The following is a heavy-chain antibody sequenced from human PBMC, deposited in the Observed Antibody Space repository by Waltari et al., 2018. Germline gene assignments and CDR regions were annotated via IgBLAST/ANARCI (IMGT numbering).Heavy chain of an antibody. Sequence: EVRLAESGGGLVKPGGSLRLSCIASGFEFSDWDLNWVRQTPGAGLGWVQSIGGTHSNIFYAESLKGRFIVSRDNAKSSLYLQMDNLRAEGSGLYYCTRDLYGSGGDWFDPWGQGTLVTVSS. V-gene: IGHV3-21*01. CDR3: TRDLYGSGGDWFDP. CDR1: GFEFSDWD. CDR2: IGGTHSNI. D-gene: IGHD3-10*01. J-gene: IGHJ5*02.